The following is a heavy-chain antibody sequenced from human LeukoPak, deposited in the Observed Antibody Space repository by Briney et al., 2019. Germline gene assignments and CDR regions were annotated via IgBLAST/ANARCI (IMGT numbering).Heavy chain of an antibody. CDR3: ARLYNYDILTGYYKVWWFDP. CDR1: GGSISTCY. Sequence: SETLSLTCTVSGGSISTCYWSWIRQPPGKGLEWIGYIYYSGTTNYNPSLKSRVTISVDTSKNQFSLKLSSVTAADTAVYYCARLYNYDILTGYYKVWWFDPWGQGTLVTVSS. CDR2: IYYSGTT. V-gene: IGHV4-59*01. J-gene: IGHJ5*02. D-gene: IGHD3-9*01.